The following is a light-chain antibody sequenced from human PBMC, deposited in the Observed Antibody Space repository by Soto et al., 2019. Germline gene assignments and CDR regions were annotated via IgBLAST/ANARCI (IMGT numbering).Light chain of an antibody. CDR1: RDVGSD. CDR2: AAS. V-gene: IGKV1-17*01. J-gene: IGKJ1*01. Sequence: QMTQSPSSLSASVGEKIIITCRASRDVGSDVSWYQQKPGQAPKLLIYAASNLYTGVPSRFSGSGSGTEFTLTIISLQPDDFATYYCQQYDSNWTFGQGTKVDIK. CDR3: QQYDSNWT.